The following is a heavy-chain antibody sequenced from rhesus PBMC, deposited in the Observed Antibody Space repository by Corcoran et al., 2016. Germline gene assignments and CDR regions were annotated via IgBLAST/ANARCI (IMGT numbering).Heavy chain of an antibody. CDR2: ISGSSAAT. Sequence: QVQLQESGPGLVKPSETLSLTCAVSGGSVSSCHWWNWIHQPPGKGLEWIGYISGSSAATYYNPSLKSRVTFSRDTSKNHFSLRVNSVTAAYTAVYYCARGSTVDYWGPGVLVTVSS. V-gene: IGHV4-65*01. J-gene: IGHJ4*01. CDR3: ARGSTVDY. CDR1: GGSVSSCHW.